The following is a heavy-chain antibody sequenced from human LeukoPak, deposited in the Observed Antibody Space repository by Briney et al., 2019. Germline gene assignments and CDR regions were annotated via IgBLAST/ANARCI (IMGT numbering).Heavy chain of an antibody. D-gene: IGHD5-12*01. V-gene: IGHV3-23*01. CDR3: SERDIVAGVVDR. CDR1: GFSFSTYA. Sequence: PGGSLRLSCAASGFSFSTYAMGWVRQAPGKGLEWVSIISDNGVYAYYADSVKGRFTISRDNSKDTLYLQMNSLRAEDTAVYYCSERDIVAGVVDRWGQGALVTVSS. J-gene: IGHJ4*02. CDR2: ISDNGVYA.